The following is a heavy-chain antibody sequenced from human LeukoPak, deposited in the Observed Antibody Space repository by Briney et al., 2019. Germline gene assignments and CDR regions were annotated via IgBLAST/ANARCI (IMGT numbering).Heavy chain of an antibody. CDR2: ISSSSSYT. V-gene: IGHV3-11*06. J-gene: IGHJ4*02. CDR1: GFTFSDYY. CDR3: ARGGISRPYYFDS. Sequence: GGSLRLSCAASGFTFSDYYMSWIRQAPGKGLEWVSYISSSSSYTNYADSVKGRFTISRDNAKNSLYLQMNSLRAEDTAVYYCARGGISRPYYFDSWGQGTLVTVSS.